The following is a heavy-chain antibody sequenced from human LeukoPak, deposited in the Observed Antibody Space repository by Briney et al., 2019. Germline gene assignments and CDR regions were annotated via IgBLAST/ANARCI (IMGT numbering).Heavy chain of an antibody. D-gene: IGHD3-22*01. J-gene: IGHJ1*01. CDR3: ARALGDSSGYYRYFQH. CDR2: ITFDGNSA. V-gene: IGHV3-30*12. CDR1: GFRFSTYG. Sequence: PGGSLRLSCAASGFRFSTYGMHWVRQAPGKGLEWVASITFDGNSAYYADSVKGRFTISRDNSKNTLYLQMNSLRAEDTAVYYCARALGDSSGYYRYFQHWGQGTLVAVSS.